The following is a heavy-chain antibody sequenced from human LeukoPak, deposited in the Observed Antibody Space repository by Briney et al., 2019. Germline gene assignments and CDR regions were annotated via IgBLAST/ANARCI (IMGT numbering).Heavy chain of an antibody. D-gene: IGHD6-19*01. CDR3: ARLTSSPGIAVAGTVNAFDI. CDR1: GYTFTSYA. Sequence: ASVKVSCKASGYTFTSYAMHWVRQAPGQRLEWMGWINAGNGNTKYSQKFQGRVTVTRDTSASTAYMELSSLRSEDTAVYYCARLTSSPGIAVAGTVNAFDIWGQGTMVTVSS. CDR2: INAGNGNT. J-gene: IGHJ3*02. V-gene: IGHV1-3*01.